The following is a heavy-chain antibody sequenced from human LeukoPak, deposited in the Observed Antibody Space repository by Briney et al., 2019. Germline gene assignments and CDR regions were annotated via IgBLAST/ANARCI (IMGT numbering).Heavy chain of an antibody. CDR2: ISGSGGST. Sequence: GGSLRLSCAASGFTFSSYAMSWVRQAPGKGLEWVSAISGSGGSTYYADSVKGRFTISRDNSKNTLYLQMNSLRAEDTAVYYCAKGIYSSYYYGMDVWGQGTTVTVSS. D-gene: IGHD2-15*01. CDR1: GFTFSSYA. CDR3: AKGIYSSYYYGMDV. J-gene: IGHJ6*02. V-gene: IGHV3-23*01.